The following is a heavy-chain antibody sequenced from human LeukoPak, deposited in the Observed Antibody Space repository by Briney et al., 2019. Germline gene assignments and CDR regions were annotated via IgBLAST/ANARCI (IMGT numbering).Heavy chain of an antibody. CDR2: IYTSGST. D-gene: IGHD1-14*01. CDR1: GGSISSGSYY. Sequence: SETLSLTCTVSGGSISSGSYYWSWIRQPAGKGLEWIGRIYTSGSTNYNPSLKSRVTISVDTSKNQFSLKLSSVTAADTAVYYCARHRGNWFDPWGQGTLVTVSS. CDR3: ARHRGNWFDP. J-gene: IGHJ5*02. V-gene: IGHV4-61*02.